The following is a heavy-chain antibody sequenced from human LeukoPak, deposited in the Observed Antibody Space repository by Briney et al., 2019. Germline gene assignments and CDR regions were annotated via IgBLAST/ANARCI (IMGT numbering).Heavy chain of an antibody. J-gene: IGHJ4*02. CDR2: IHSGGSA. V-gene: IGHV3-53*04. CDR3: ARVRLGSGWSLFDF. CDR1: GFTVSSNY. Sequence: PGGSLRLSCAASGFTVSSNYMSWVRQAPGKGLEWVSVIHSGGSAYYADSVKGRFTISRHISQNTLYLQMNSLRAEDTAVYYCARVRLGSGWSLFDFWGQGTLVTVSS. D-gene: IGHD6-19*01.